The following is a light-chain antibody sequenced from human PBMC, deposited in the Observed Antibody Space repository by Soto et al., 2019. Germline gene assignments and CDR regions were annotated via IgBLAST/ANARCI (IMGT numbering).Light chain of an antibody. CDR1: QSVSSY. J-gene: IGKJ1*01. CDR3: HQRSNWPWT. CDR2: DAS. V-gene: IGKV3-11*01. Sequence: IVLTQSPATLSLSPGERATLSCRASQSVSSYLAWYQQKPGQAPRLLISDASNRATGIPARFSGSGSGTDFTLTISSLEPEDFAVYYCHQRSNWPWTFGQGTKV.